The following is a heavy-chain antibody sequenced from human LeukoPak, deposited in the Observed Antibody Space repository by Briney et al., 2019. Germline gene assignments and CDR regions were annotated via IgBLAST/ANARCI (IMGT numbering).Heavy chain of an antibody. CDR1: GNTFTNYY. D-gene: IGHD3-16*01. CDR2: INPSGGST. Sequence: GASVKASCKASGNTFTNYYVHWVRQAPGQGLELMGIINPSGGSTDSAQKCQDRVTMTRDTSPSTVYMELSRLRSEETAVYYCARDQGLTAPPPYGLAVWGQGTTVIVSS. CDR3: ARDQGLTAPPPYGLAV. V-gene: IGHV1-46*01. J-gene: IGHJ6*02.